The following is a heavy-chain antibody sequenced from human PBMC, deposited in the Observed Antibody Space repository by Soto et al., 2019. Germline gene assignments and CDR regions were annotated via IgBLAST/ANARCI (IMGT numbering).Heavy chain of an antibody. V-gene: IGHV1-18*01. D-gene: IGHD6-13*01. CDR2: ISAYNGNT. J-gene: IGHJ4*02. Sequence: GASVKVSCKASGYTFTSYGISWVRQAPGQGLEWMGWISAYNGNTNYAQKLQGRVTMTTDTSTSTAYMELRSLRSDDTAVYYCARGPFVAAAGTGGDYWGQGTLVTVSS. CDR3: ARGPFVAAAGTGGDY. CDR1: GYTFTSYG.